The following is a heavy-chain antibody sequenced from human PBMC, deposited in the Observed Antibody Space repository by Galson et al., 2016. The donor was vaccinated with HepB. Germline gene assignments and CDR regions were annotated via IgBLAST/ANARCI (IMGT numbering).Heavy chain of an antibody. CDR3: AALGYFDPYAFDI. J-gene: IGHJ3*02. D-gene: IGHD3-9*01. V-gene: IGHV1-58*01. CDR2: IVVGSGNT. CDR1: GFTFTSSA. Sequence: SVKVSCKASGFTFTSSAVQWVRQARGQRLEWIGWIVVGSGNTHYAQKFQERVTITRDMSTSTAYMELSSLRSEDTAVYYCAALGYFDPYAFDIWGQGTMVTVSS.